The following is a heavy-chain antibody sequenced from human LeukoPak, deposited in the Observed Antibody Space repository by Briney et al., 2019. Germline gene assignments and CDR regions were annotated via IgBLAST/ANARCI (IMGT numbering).Heavy chain of an antibody. D-gene: IGHD3-10*01. V-gene: IGHV3-21*01. CDR1: GFTFSSYS. Sequence: SGGSLRLSCAASGFTFSSYSMNWVRQAPGKGLEWVSSISSSSSYIYYADSVKGRFTISRDNAKNSLYLQMNSLRAEDTAVYYCARDRDYGSGSPFDYWGQGTLVTVSS. CDR2: ISSSSSYI. CDR3: ARDRDYGSGSPFDY. J-gene: IGHJ4*02.